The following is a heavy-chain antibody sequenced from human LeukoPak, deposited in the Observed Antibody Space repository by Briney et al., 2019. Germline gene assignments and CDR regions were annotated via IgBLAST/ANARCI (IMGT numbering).Heavy chain of an antibody. CDR1: GFTFSSYA. D-gene: IGHD3-22*01. V-gene: IGHV3-23*01. J-gene: IGHJ4*02. CDR3: AKHRFESGGYHSTD. CDR2: ISGGSGST. Sequence: GGSLRLSCAASGFTFSSYAMSWVRQAPGKGLAWVSTISGGSGSTYCADSVKGRFTISRDNSKNTLYLQMNSLRDEDTAVYYCAKHRFESGGYHSTDWGQGTLVTVSS.